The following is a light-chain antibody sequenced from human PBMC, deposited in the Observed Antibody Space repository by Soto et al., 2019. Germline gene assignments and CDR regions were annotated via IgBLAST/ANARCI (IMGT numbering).Light chain of an antibody. V-gene: IGKV3-11*01. J-gene: IGKJ5*01. CDR1: QSVSSY. CDR3: QQRSNWPPIT. CDR2: DAS. Sequence: EIVLTQSPATLSLSPGARATLSCRASQSVSSYLAWYQQKPGQAPRLLIYDASNRATGIPARFSGSGSGTDFSLTISSLEPEDFEDYYCQQRSNWPPITFGQGTLLEIK.